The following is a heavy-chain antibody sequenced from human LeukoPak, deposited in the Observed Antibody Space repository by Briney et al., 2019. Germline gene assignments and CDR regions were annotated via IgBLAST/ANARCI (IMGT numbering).Heavy chain of an antibody. CDR2: IKQDGSEK. Sequence: PGGSLRLSCVASGFTFSSHWMHWVRQVPGKGLEWVANIKQDGSEKYYVDSVKGRFTISRDNAKNSLYLQMNSLRAEDTAVYYCARGRGYSYGQLDYWGQGTLVTVSS. V-gene: IGHV3-7*01. CDR3: ARGRGYSYGQLDY. CDR1: GFTFSSHW. J-gene: IGHJ4*02. D-gene: IGHD5-18*01.